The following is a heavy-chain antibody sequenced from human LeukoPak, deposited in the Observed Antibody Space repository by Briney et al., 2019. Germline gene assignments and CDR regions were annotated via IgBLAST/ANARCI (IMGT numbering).Heavy chain of an antibody. CDR1: GFTFSSYG. D-gene: IGHD3-3*01. J-gene: IGHJ4*02. V-gene: IGHV3-30*18. Sequence: PGGSLRLSCAASGFTFSSYGMHWVRQAPGKGLEWVAVISYDGSNKYYADSVKGRFTISRDNSKNTLYLQMNSLRAEDTAVYYCAKVREAGVVPKGFDYWGQGTLVTVSS. CDR2: ISYDGSNK. CDR3: AKVREAGVVPKGFDY.